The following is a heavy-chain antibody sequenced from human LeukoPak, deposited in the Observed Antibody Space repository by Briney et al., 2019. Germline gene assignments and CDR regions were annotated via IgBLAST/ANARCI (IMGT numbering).Heavy chain of an antibody. CDR1: GYTXDSYG. V-gene: IGHV1-18*01. CDR3: ARVLPRLAWGEFDY. CDR2: ISAYNGNT. D-gene: IGHD3-16*01. Sequence: ASVKVSCKASGYTXDSYGIAGVRQAPGQGLEWMGWISAYNGNTNYAQKVQGRVTMTKDTSTSTAYMDLRSLRSDDTAVYYCARVLPRLAWGEFDYWGQGTLVAVSS. J-gene: IGHJ4*02.